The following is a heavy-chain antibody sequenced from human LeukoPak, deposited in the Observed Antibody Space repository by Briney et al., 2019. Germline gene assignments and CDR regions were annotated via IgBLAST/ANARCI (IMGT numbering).Heavy chain of an antibody. CDR1: GFTSSSYG. D-gene: IGHD7-27*01. J-gene: IGHJ4*02. CDR2: IWYDGSNK. Sequence: GGSLRLSCAASGFTSSSYGMHWVRQAPGKGLEWVAVIWYDGSNKYYADSVKGRFTISRDNSKNTLYLQMNSLRAEDTAVYYCAKDGTGAYFDYWGQGTLVTVSS. V-gene: IGHV3-33*06. CDR3: AKDGTGAYFDY.